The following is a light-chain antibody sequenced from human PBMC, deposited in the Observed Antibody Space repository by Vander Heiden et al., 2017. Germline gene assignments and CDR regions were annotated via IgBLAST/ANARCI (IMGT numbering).Light chain of an antibody. CDR1: QSLLHSNTYNY. J-gene: IGKJ4*01. CDR2: LGS. V-gene: IGKV2-28*01. CDR3: MQALGTPLT. Sequence: DIVLTQSQLSLPVTPGEPASISCRSSQSLLHSNTYNYLDWYLQKPGQSPQLLIYLGSYRASGVPDRFSGSGSGTDFTLKISRVEAEDVGVYYCMQALGTPLTFGGGTKVEI.